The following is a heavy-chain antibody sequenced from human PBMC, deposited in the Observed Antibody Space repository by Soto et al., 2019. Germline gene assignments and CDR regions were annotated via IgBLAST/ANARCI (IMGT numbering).Heavy chain of an antibody. Sequence: QVQLVQSGAEVKKPGSSVKVSCTASGGSLSNYVITWVRQAPGQGLEYMGGIIPLAGTGNYAQKFQGRVTITADESTSTAYLELRSLRSEDTAVYYCARGGFSGSYYPNWGQGTLVTVSS. V-gene: IGHV1-69*01. CDR3: ARGGFSGSYYPN. CDR1: GGSLSNYV. D-gene: IGHD1-26*01. J-gene: IGHJ4*02. CDR2: IIPLAGTG.